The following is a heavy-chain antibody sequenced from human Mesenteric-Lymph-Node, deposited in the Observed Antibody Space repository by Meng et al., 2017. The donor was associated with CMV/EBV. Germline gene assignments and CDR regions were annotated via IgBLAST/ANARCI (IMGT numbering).Heavy chain of an antibody. CDR3: ARWMITYGGDNGYYYGMDV. CDR2: ISSSSRYI. V-gene: IGHV3-21*03. D-gene: IGHD3-16*01. J-gene: IGHJ6*02. Sequence: GESLKISCAASGFTFSDYYMTWVRQAPGKGLEWVSSISSSSRYIYYADSVRGRYTISRDNAKNSLYLQMNSLRAEDTAVYYCARWMITYGGDNGYYYGMDVWGQGTTVTVSS. CDR1: GFTFSDYY.